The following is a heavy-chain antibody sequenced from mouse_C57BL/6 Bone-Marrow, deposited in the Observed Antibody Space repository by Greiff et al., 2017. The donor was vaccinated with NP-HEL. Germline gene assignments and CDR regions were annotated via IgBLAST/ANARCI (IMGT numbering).Heavy chain of an antibody. J-gene: IGHJ2*01. D-gene: IGHD4-1*01. CDR3: ARDLGRGYFDY. CDR1: GFTFSSYA. CDR2: ISDGGSYT. Sequence: EVQGVESGGGLVKPGGSLKLSCAASGFTFSSYAMSWVRQTPEKRLEWVATISDGGSYTYYPDNVKGRFTISRDNAKNNLYLQMSHLKSEDTAMYYCARDLGRGYFDYWGQGTTLTVSS. V-gene: IGHV5-4*01.